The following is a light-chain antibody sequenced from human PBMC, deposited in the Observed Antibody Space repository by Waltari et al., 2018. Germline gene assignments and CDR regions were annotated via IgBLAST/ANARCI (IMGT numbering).Light chain of an antibody. Sequence: DIQMTQSPSSLSASVGDRVTITCRAGQPISTYLNWYQQKLGQAPKLLIYAASRLQSGVPSRFSGSGSGTDFTLTISSLQPEDFATYYCQQSYSIPLTFGGGTKVEIK. V-gene: IGKV1-39*01. CDR2: AAS. CDR1: QPISTY. J-gene: IGKJ4*01. CDR3: QQSYSIPLT.